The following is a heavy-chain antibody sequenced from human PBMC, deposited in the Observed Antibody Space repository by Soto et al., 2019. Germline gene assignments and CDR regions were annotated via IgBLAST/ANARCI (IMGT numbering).Heavy chain of an antibody. J-gene: IGHJ4*02. Sequence: VXGGSIRICDYYCSWVHQPPGKALEWLGEIYYSGSTKYNPSLNSRVTISADQSKNDFSLRLSSVTAADTAVYYCVHHGGDPYYNDVWGQGMLVTVSS. V-gene: IGHV4-4*02. D-gene: IGHD2-21*02. CDR3: VHHGGDPYYNDV. CDR2: IYYSGST. CDR1: GGSIRICDYY.